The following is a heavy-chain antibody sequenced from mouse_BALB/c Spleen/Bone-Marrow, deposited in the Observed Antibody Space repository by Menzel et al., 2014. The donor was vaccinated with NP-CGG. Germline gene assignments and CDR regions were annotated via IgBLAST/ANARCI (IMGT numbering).Heavy chain of an antibody. Sequence: EVQVVESGGGLVQPGGSMKLSCVASGFTFSNYWMNWVRQSPEKGLEWVAEIRLKSNNYATHYAESAKGRFTTSRDDSKSSVYLQMNNLRAEDTGIYYCTTGFAYRGQGTLVTVSA. CDR3: TTGFAY. V-gene: IGHV6-6*02. CDR2: IRLKSNNYAT. J-gene: IGHJ3*01. CDR1: GFTFSNYW.